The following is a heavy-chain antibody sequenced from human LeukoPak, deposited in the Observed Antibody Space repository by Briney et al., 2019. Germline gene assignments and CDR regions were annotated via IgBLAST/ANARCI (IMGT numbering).Heavy chain of an antibody. D-gene: IGHD3-10*01. CDR2: ISQEGSNK. CDR1: GFTFSSYG. V-gene: IGHV3-30*18. CDR3: AKGGVLWFGELLPHYYFDY. J-gene: IGHJ4*02. Sequence: PGGSLRLSCAASGFTFSSYGMHWVRQAPGKGLEWVAVISQEGSNKYYADSVKGRFTISRDNSKNTLYLQMNSLRAEDTAVYYCAKGGVLWFGELLPHYYFDYWGQGTLVTVSS.